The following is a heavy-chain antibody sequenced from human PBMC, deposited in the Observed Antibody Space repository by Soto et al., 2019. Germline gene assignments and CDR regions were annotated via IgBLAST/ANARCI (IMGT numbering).Heavy chain of an antibody. J-gene: IGHJ4*02. CDR2: IYYSGST. V-gene: IGHV4-30-4*01. CDR1: GGSISSGDYY. D-gene: IGHD5-18*01. CDR3: ARGSIQLWSRFDY. Sequence: PSGTLSLTCTVSGGSISSGDYYWSWIRQPPGKGLEWIGYIYYSGSTYYNPSLKSRVTISVDTSKNQFSLKLSSVTAADTAVYYCARGSIQLWSRFDYWGQGTLVTVSS.